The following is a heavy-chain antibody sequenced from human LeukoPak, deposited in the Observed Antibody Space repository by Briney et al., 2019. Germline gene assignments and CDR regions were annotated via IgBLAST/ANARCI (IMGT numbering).Heavy chain of an antibody. V-gene: IGHV4-59*01. CDR2: IYYSGST. D-gene: IGHD2-2*01. J-gene: IGHJ5*02. CDR3: ARESVQLLSRWFDP. CDR1: GGSISSYY. Sequence: SETLSLTCTVSGGSISSYYWSWIRQPPGKGLEWIGYIYYSGSTNYNPSLKSRVTISVDTSKNQFSLKLSSVTAADTAAYYCARESVQLLSRWFDPWGQGTLVTVSS.